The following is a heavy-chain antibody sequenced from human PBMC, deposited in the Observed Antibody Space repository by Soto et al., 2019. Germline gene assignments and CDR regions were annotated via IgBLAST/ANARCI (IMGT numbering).Heavy chain of an antibody. CDR3: ARGVVVVAALYNWSDP. CDR2: INPNSGGT. J-gene: IGHJ5*02. V-gene: IGHV1-2*02. Sequence: VKVSCKASGYTFTGYYMHWVRQAPGQGLEWMGWINPNSGGTNYAQKFQGRVTMTRDTSISTAYMELSRLRSDDTAVYYCARGVVVVAALYNWSDPWGQGTLVTVSS. D-gene: IGHD2-15*01. CDR1: GYTFTGYY.